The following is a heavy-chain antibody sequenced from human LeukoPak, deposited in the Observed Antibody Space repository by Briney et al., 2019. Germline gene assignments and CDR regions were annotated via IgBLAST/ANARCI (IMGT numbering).Heavy chain of an antibody. CDR1: GGTFSSYT. CDR3: ARDVEVAGLRGFDY. Sequence: ASVEVSCKASGGTFSSYTISWVRQAPGQGLEWMGRIIPILGIANYAQKFQGRVTITADKSTSTAYMELSSLRSEDTAVYYCARDVEVAGLRGFDYWGQGTLVTVSS. J-gene: IGHJ4*02. D-gene: IGHD6-19*01. V-gene: IGHV1-69*04. CDR2: IIPILGIA.